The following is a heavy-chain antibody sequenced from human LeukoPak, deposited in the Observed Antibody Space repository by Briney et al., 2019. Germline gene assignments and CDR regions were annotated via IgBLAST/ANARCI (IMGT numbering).Heavy chain of an antibody. CDR2: IWYDGSDK. J-gene: IGHJ6*03. CDR3: AKDKDYGYYMHV. D-gene: IGHD3-16*01. CDR1: GFTFSSYG. Sequence: LAGRSLRLSCAASGFTFSSYGMHWVRQAPGKGLERVAVIWYDGSDKYYADSVKGRFTISRDNSKNTLYLQMNSLRAEDTAVYYCAKDKDYGYYMHVWGKGTTVTVSS. V-gene: IGHV3-33*06.